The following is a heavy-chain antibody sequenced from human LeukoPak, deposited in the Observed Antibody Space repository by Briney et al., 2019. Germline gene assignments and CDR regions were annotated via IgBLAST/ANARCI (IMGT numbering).Heavy chain of an antibody. J-gene: IGHJ3*02. Sequence: PGGSLRLSCAASGFTLRSYTMNWVRQAPGKGLEWVSSIGISSNKIYYADSVKGRFIISRDNAKNSVYLQMNSLRAEDTAVYYCARDPDLGYGFVAFDIWGQGTMVTVSS. V-gene: IGHV3-21*01. CDR3: ARDPDLGYGFVAFDI. D-gene: IGHD6-13*01. CDR1: GFTLRSYT. CDR2: IGISSNKI.